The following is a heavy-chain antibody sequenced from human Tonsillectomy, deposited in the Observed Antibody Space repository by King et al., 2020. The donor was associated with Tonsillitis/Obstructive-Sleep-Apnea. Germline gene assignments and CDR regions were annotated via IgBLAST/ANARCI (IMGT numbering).Heavy chain of an antibody. D-gene: IGHD3-3*01. CDR1: GFTVSSNY. CDR2: IYSGGST. Sequence: DVQLVESGEGLVQPGGSLRLSCAASGFTVSSNYMSWVRQAPGKGLEWVSVIYSGGSTYYADSVKGRFTISRDNSKNTLYLQMNSLRAEDTAVYYCARVYATYDFWSGYSRGDAFDIWGQGTMVTVSS. J-gene: IGHJ3*02. V-gene: IGHV3-66*01. CDR3: ARVYATYDFWSGYSRGDAFDI.